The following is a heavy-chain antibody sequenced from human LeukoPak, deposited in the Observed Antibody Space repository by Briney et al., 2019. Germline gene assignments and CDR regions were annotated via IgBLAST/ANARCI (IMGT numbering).Heavy chain of an antibody. CDR2: IYTSGST. CDR3: ASYDSSGASGN. V-gene: IGHV4-61*02. J-gene: IGHJ4*02. CDR1: GGSISSSSYY. D-gene: IGHD3-22*01. Sequence: SETLSLTCTVSGGSISSSSYYWSWIRQPAGKGLEWIGRIYTSGSTNYNPSLKSRVTMSVDTSENQFSLKLSSVTAADTAVYYCASYDSSGASGNWGQGTLVTVSS.